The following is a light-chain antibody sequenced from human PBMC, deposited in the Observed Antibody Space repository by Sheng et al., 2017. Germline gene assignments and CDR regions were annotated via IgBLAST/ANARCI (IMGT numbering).Light chain of an antibody. CDR1: QSVGNK. J-gene: IGKJ3*01. Sequence: EKVMTQSPATLSVSPGERATLSCRASQSVGNKLAWYQQKPGQPPRLLIYETSKRATGIPARFSGSGSGTDFTLTISRLEPEDSAVYYCQQYGSSPRTFGPGTKVDIK. CDR3: QQYGSSPRT. CDR2: ETS. V-gene: IGKV3-20*01.